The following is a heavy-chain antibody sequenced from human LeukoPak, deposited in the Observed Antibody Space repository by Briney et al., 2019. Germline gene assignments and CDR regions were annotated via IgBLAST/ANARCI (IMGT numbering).Heavy chain of an antibody. CDR1: GYTFTTYG. D-gene: IGHD4-17*01. Sequence: VASVKVSCKASGYTFTTYGVSWVRQASGQGLEWMGWISGYDGNTNYAQKLRGRVTMTTDTSTSTAYMDLRSLRSDDTALYYCARTVTTSSYYFDYWGQGTLVTVSS. V-gene: IGHV1-18*01. CDR3: ARTVTTSSYYFDY. J-gene: IGHJ4*02. CDR2: ISGYDGNT.